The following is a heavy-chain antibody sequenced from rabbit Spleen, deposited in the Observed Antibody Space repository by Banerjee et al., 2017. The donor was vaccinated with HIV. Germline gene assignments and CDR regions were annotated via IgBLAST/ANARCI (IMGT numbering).Heavy chain of an antibody. CDR1: GFSFSTDYY. J-gene: IGHJ4*01. CDR3: ARDLVAVIGWNFSL. Sequence: QEQLEESGGGLVKPEGSLTLTCSASGFSFSTDYYLCWVRQAPGKGLESVACIYGGVVDSTYYATWAKGRFTISKTSSTTVTLQMTSLTAADTATYFCARDLVAVIGWNFSLWGPGTLVTVS. CDR2: IYGGVVDST. V-gene: IGHV1S45*01. D-gene: IGHD1-1*01.